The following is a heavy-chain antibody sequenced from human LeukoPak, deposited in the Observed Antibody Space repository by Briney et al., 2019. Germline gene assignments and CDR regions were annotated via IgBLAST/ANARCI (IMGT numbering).Heavy chain of an antibody. Sequence: GASVKVSCKASGYTFTSYDINWVRQATGQGLEWMGWMNPNSGNTGYAQKFQGRVTITRNTSISTAYMELSSLRSEDTAVYYCARDLGGPYSSSSGDAFDIWGQGTMVTVSS. V-gene: IGHV1-8*03. CDR3: ARDLGGPYSSSSGDAFDI. CDR1: GYTFTSYD. D-gene: IGHD6-6*01. J-gene: IGHJ3*02. CDR2: MNPNSGNT.